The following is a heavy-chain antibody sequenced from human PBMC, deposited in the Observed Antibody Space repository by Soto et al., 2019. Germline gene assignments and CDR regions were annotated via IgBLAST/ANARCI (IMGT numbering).Heavy chain of an antibody. J-gene: IGHJ4*02. CDR2: INPSGGST. D-gene: IGHD6-19*01. Sequence: ASVKVSCKASGYTFTGYYMHWVRQAPGQGLEWMGIINPSGGSTSYAQKFQGRVTMTRDTSTSTVYMELSSLRSEDTAVYYCARGSTLHSSGWYNIDYWGQGTLVTVSS. CDR1: GYTFTGYY. V-gene: IGHV1-46*01. CDR3: ARGSTLHSSGWYNIDY.